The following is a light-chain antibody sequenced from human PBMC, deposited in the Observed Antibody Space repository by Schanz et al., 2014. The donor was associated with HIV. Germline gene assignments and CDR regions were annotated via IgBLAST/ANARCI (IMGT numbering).Light chain of an antibody. V-gene: IGKV3D-15*01. CDR2: GAG. CDR1: QSIGSN. Sequence: EMVMTQSPATLSASPGERATLSCRASQSIGSNLAWYQQKPGQAPRFLIYGAGSRAPGIPTRFSGSGSGTDFTLTISSLEPEDVATYYCQKYSTVPPTFGQGTKVEIK. CDR3: QKYSTVPPT. J-gene: IGKJ1*01.